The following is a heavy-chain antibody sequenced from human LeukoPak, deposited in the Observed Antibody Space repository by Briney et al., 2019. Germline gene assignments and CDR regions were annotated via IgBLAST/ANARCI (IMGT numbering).Heavy chain of an antibody. CDR1: GGSISSYY. Sequence: SETLSLTCTVSGGSISSYYWSWIRQPPGKGLERIGEINHSGSTNYNPSLKSRVTISVDTSKNQFSLKLSSVTAADTAVYYCARGGVWWLPGGMDVWGQGTTVTVSS. CDR2: INHSGST. J-gene: IGHJ6*02. V-gene: IGHV4-34*01. CDR3: ARGGVWWLPGGMDV. D-gene: IGHD5-12*01.